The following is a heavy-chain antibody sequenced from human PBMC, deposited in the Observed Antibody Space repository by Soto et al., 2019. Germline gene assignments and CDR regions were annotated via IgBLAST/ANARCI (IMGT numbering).Heavy chain of an antibody. CDR2: IHHTGST. Sequence: QVQLQESGPGLVKPSGTLSLTCAVSGASIISENWWTWVRQSPGKGLEWIGEIHHTGSTSYHPSLDSRVTMPVDKSKNHFSLILSAVTAAYTALYYCAKSWELRRFFASWGQGTLVTVSS. D-gene: IGHD1-26*01. J-gene: IGHJ4*02. CDR3: AKSWELRRFFAS. CDR1: GASIISENW. V-gene: IGHV4-4*02.